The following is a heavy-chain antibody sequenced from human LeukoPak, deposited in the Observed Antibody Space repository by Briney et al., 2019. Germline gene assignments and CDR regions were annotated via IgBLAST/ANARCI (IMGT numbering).Heavy chain of an antibody. CDR2: IKSDGGT. CDR1: GFTFSTYR. V-gene: IGHV3-74*01. Sequence: PGGSLRLSCAASGFTFSTYRTHCGSQAPGKGLVWVSRIKSDGGTNYADSVKGRFTISRDNAKKTVSLQMNSLRPEDTGVYYCARAPSEIGGYSPEYTRHRGQGNLVTVSS. CDR3: ARAPSEIGGYSPEYTRH. J-gene: IGHJ1*01. D-gene: IGHD3-22*01.